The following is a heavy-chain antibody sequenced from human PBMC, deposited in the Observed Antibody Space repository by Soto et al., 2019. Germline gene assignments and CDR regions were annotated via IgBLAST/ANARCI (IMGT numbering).Heavy chain of an antibody. J-gene: IGHJ5*02. D-gene: IGHD3-22*01. V-gene: IGHV4-31*03. CDR1: GGSITIGGYY. CDR2: IYYSGST. Sequence: QVQLQESGPGLVKTSQTLSLTCTVSGGSITIGGYYWTWIRQHPGKGLEWIGNIYYSGSTYYNPSLKSRVTISVDTSKNQFSLRLSSVTAADTAVYYCATSGSSAYYYGYNWFDPWGQGTLVTVSS. CDR3: ATSGSSAYYYGYNWFDP.